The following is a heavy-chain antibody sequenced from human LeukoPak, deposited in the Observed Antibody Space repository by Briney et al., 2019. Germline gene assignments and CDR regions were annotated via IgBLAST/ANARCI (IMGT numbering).Heavy chain of an antibody. J-gene: IGHJ4*02. V-gene: IGHV1-18*01. CDR1: GYIFTNYD. Sequence: ASVKVSCKTSGYIFTNYDINWVRQAPGQGLEWMGWISAYNGNTNYAQRLQGRVTMTTDTSTSTAYMELRSLRSDDTAVYYCARDFDQYSGRFGGFGHDFWGQGTLVTVSS. CDR3: ARDFDQYSGRFGGFGHDF. CDR2: ISAYNGNT. D-gene: IGHD1-26*01.